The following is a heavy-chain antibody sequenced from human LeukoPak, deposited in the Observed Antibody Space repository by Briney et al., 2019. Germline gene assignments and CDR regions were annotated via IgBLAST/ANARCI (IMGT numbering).Heavy chain of an antibody. D-gene: IGHD6-13*01. CDR3: ARGVPGIALRFDP. Sequence: PSETLSLTCAVSGGSISSSNWWSWVRQPPGKGLEWIGEIHHSGSTNYNPSLKSRVTISVDKSKNQFSLKLSSVTAADTAVYYCARGVPGIALRFDPWGQGTLVTVSS. CDR2: IHHSGST. J-gene: IGHJ5*02. V-gene: IGHV4-4*02. CDR1: GGSISSSNW.